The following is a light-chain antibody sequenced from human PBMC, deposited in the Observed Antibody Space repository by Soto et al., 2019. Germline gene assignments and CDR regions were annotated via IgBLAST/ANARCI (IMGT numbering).Light chain of an antibody. CDR3: AAWDDSLSGPNV. Sequence: QSVLTQPASASGTPGQRVTISCSGSSSNIGSNYVCWYQQLPGTAPKLLIYRNNQRPSGVPDRFSGSKSGTSASLAISGLRSQDEADYYCAAWDDSLSGPNVFGTGTKLTV. CDR2: RNN. CDR1: SSNIGSNY. J-gene: IGLJ1*01. V-gene: IGLV1-47*01.